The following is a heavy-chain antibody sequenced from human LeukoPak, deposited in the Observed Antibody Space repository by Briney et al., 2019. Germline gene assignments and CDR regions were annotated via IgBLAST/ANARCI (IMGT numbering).Heavy chain of an antibody. J-gene: IGHJ5*02. V-gene: IGHV3-66*01. Sequence: GGSLRLSCTVSGIYFSSNYISGVRQAPGKGLEWVSVTYVSGNTYYADSVKGRFIVSRDNSKNTLYLEMNSLRVEDTGVYYCAREVGAWGQGTLVTVSS. D-gene: IGHD1-26*01. CDR1: GIYFSSNY. CDR2: TYVSGNT. CDR3: AREVGA.